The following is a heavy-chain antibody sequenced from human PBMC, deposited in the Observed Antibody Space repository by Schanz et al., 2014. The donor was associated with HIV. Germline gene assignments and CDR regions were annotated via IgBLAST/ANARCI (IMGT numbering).Heavy chain of an antibody. CDR3: VRAASFHFDKEGYYRNWYFDF. D-gene: IGHD1-26*01. J-gene: IGHJ2*01. CDR1: GGTFSIYA. Sequence: QVQLVQSGAEVKKPGSSVKVSCKASGGTFSIYAISWVRQAPGQGLEWMGGIIPIFGTTNYAQKFQGRVTITADESTSTAYMELDSLRSEDTAIYYCVRAASFHFDKEGYYRNWYFDFWGRGTLVAVSS. V-gene: IGHV1-69*01. CDR2: IIPIFGTT.